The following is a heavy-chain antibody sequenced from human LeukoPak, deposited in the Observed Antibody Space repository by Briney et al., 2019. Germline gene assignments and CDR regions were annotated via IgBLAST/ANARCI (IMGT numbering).Heavy chain of an antibody. D-gene: IGHD3-16*02. CDR1: GFTFDDYG. Sequence: GGSLRLSCAASGFTFDDYGMSWVRQAPGEGLEWGSSISGSGGSTYYADSVKGRFTISRDNSKNTLYLQMNSLRAEDTAVYYCAKDPRELVIPTTSYYFDYWGQGTLVTVSS. J-gene: IGHJ4*02. CDR2: ISGSGGST. V-gene: IGHV3-23*01. CDR3: AKDPRELVIPTTSYYFDY.